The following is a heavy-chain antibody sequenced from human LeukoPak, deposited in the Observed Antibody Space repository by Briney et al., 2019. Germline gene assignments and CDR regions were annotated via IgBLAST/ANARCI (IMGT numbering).Heavy chain of an antibody. J-gene: IGHJ4*02. CDR1: GYTFNSSY. D-gene: IGHD3-22*01. CDR2: INPSDDST. CDR3: ARAYYESSAYRHAVYFDY. V-gene: IGHV1-46*02. Sequence: ASVKVSCKASGYTFNSSYMHWVRQAPGQGLEWMGIINPSDDSTRYAQKFQGRVTMTKDTSTNTAYMHLSSLSSDDTAVYYCARAYYESSAYRHAVYFDYWGQGTLVTASS.